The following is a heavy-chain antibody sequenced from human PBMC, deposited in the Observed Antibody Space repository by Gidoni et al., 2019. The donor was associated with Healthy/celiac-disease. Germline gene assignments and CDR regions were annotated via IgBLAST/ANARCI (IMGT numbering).Heavy chain of an antibody. CDR3: ARDFSFYYDSSGGLGY. J-gene: IGHJ4*02. Sequence: QVQLVESGGGVVQPGRSLRLSCAASGFTFSSFGMHWVSQAPGKGLEWVAVIWYDGSNKYYADSVKGRFTISRDNSKNTLYLQMNSLRAEDTAVYYCARDFSFYYDSSGGLGYWGQGTLVTVSS. V-gene: IGHV3-33*01. CDR2: IWYDGSNK. D-gene: IGHD3-22*01. CDR1: GFTFSSFG.